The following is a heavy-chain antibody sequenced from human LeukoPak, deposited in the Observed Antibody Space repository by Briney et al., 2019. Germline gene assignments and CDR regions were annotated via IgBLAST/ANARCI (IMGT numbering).Heavy chain of an antibody. V-gene: IGHV4-30-2*01. D-gene: IGHD2-2*01. CDR3: AGAPICSSTSCPPSY. CDR2: IYHSGST. Sequence: SETLSLTCAVSGGSTSSGVYSWSWIRQPPGKGLDGLGYIYHSGSTYYKPPLKSRVTISVDRSQTQFSLKLSSLAAADTAVYYCAGAPICSSTSCPPSYWGQGTLVTVSS. J-gene: IGHJ4*02. CDR1: GGSTSSGVYS.